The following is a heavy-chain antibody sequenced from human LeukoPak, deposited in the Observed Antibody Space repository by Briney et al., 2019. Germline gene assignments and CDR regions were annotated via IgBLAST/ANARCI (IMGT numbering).Heavy chain of an antibody. V-gene: IGHV6-1*01. D-gene: IGHD3-10*01. J-gene: IGHJ4*02. CDR3: TRFYNTNSFDY. CDR1: GDSVSGSSVA. CDR2: TYYRSKWLV. Sequence: SQTLSLTCAISGDSVSGSSVAWNWIRQSPSRGLEWLGRTYYRSKWLVDYAGSLKGRITISADTSKNQLSLQLHSVTPEDTAMYYCTRFYNTNSFDYWGQGTLVIVSS.